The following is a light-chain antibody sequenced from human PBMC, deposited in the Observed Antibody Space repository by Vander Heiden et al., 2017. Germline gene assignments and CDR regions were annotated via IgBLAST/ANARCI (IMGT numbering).Light chain of an antibody. Sequence: DIVMTQSPDPPAVSLAERATITCKSSASVLYSTNNKNYLAWYQQKPGQPPKLLIYWASTRETGVPDRFSGSGSGTDFTLTISSLQAEDVAVYYCQQCYSTPRTFGQGTKVEIK. CDR1: ASVLYSTNNKNY. CDR3: QQCYSTPRT. CDR2: WAS. J-gene: IGKJ1*01. V-gene: IGKV4-1*01.